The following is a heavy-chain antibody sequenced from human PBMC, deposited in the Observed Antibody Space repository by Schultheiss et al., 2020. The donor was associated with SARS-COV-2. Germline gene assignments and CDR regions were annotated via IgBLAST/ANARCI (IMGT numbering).Heavy chain of an antibody. Sequence: SETLSLTCTVSGGSISSYYWSWIRQPAGKGLEWIGRIYTSGSTNYNPSLKSRVTISVDTSKNQFSLKLSSVTAADTAVYYCARDTSIASYFDYWGQGTLVTVSS. D-gene: IGHD6-6*01. CDR2: IYTSGST. CDR1: GGSISSYY. V-gene: IGHV4-4*07. J-gene: IGHJ4*02. CDR3: ARDTSIASYFDY.